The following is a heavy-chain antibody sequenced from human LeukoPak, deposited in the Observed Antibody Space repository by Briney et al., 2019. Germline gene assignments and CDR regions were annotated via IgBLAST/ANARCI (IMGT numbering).Heavy chain of an antibody. CDR2: IGSKAFDYAT. Sequence: GGSLRLSCAASGLTFSGCSVHWVRQSPGKGREWVGRIGSKAFDYATVYAASVEGRFTIYRDDSKHTAFLQITSLKPEETAGYYCTRHLDGTAAYDYWGQGSLVTLPS. J-gene: IGHJ4*02. D-gene: IGHD6-13*01. CDR1: GLTFSGCS. CDR3: TRHLDGTAAYDY. V-gene: IGHV3-73*01.